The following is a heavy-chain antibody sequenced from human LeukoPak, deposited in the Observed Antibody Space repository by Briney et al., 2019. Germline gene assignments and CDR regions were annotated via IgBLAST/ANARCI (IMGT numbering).Heavy chain of an antibody. CDR3: ARVSSRGSYYLPSDY. Sequence: ASVKVSCKASGYTFTSYDINWVRQATGQGLEWMGWMNPNSGNTGYAQKFQGRVTITADESTSTAYMELSSLRSEDTAVYYCARVSSRGSYYLPSDYWGQGTLVTVSS. CDR2: MNPNSGNT. V-gene: IGHV1-8*01. CDR1: GYTFTSYD. D-gene: IGHD1-26*01. J-gene: IGHJ4*02.